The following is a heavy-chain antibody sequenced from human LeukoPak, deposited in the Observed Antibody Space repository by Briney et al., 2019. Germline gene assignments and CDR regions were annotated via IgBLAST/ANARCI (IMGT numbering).Heavy chain of an antibody. D-gene: IGHD5-18*01. Sequence: SETLSLTCAVSGYSISSGYYWGWIRQLPGKGLEWIGSIHHSGSTYYNPSLKSRVTISVDTSKNQFSLKLSSVTAADAAVYYCARRRGYSYPTYFDYWGQGTLVTVSS. CDR3: ARRRGYSYPTYFDY. CDR2: IHHSGST. CDR1: GYSISSGYY. J-gene: IGHJ4*02. V-gene: IGHV4-38-2*01.